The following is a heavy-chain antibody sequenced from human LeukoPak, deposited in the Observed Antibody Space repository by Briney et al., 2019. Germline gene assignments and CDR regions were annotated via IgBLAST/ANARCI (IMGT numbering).Heavy chain of an antibody. CDR1: GFSFNNYA. V-gene: IGHV3-30*18. Sequence: GGSLRLSCAASGFSFNNYAMYWVRQAPGKGLEWVALISYDGDDKYYAESMKGRITISRDNAENNLYLQMNNLRPDDTAFYFCVKEGVEYSYSYGDYWGQGTLVTVSS. CDR3: VKEGVEYSYSYGDY. D-gene: IGHD3-16*01. CDR2: ISYDGDDK. J-gene: IGHJ4*02.